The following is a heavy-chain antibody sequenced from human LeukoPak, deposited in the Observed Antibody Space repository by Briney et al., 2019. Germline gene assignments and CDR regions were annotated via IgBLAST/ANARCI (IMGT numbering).Heavy chain of an antibody. J-gene: IGHJ4*02. V-gene: IGHV3-11*04. CDR1: EFTFSDYY. D-gene: IGHD6-13*01. CDR2: ISFSGSPT. Sequence: GGSLRLSCAASEFTFSDYYMSWIRQAPGKGLEWVSYISFSGSPTQYADSVKGRFTISRDNSKNILYLQMNSLRAEDTALYYCARVGYTDSWYSSPPFDYWGQGTLVTVSS. CDR3: ARVGYTDSWYSSPPFDY.